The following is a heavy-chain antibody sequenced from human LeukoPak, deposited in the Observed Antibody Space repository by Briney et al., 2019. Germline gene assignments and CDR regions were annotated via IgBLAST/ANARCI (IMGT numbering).Heavy chain of an antibody. CDR3: ARDSETETGWYYYGMDV. CDR1: GFTFSSYW. CDR2: INSDGSST. D-gene: IGHD1-1*01. V-gene: IGHV3-74*01. J-gene: IGHJ6*02. Sequence: GGSLRLSCAASGFTFSSYWIHWVRQAPGKGLVWVSRINSDGSSTRYADSVKGRFTISRENAKKTLYLQMNSLRAEDTAVYYCARDSETETGWYYYGMDVWGQGTTVTVSS.